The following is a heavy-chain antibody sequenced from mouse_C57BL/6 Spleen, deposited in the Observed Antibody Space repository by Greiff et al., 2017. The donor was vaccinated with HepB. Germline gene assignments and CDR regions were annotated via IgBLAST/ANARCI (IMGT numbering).Heavy chain of an antibody. CDR1: GYSFTGYF. Sequence: EVQRVESGPELVKPGDSVKISCKASGYSFTGYFMNWVMQSHGKSLEWIGRINPYNGDTFYNQKFKGKATLTVDKSSSTAHMELRSLTSEDSAVYYCATYGYDEGFAYWGQGTLVTVSA. V-gene: IGHV1-20*01. CDR3: ATYGYDEGFAY. D-gene: IGHD2-2*01. J-gene: IGHJ3*01. CDR2: INPYNGDT.